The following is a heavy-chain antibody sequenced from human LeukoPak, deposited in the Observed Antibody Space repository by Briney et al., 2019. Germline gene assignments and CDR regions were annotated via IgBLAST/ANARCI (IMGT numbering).Heavy chain of an antibody. V-gene: IGHV1-69*05. Sequence: SVKVSCKASGGTFSSYAISWVRQAPGQGPEWMGGIIPIFATTNYAQKFQGRVTITTDESTSTAYMELRSLRSDDTAVYYCARVSVRGYFDYWGQGTLVTVSS. D-gene: IGHD6-25*01. J-gene: IGHJ4*02. CDR1: GGTFSSYA. CDR3: ARVSVRGYFDY. CDR2: IIPIFATT.